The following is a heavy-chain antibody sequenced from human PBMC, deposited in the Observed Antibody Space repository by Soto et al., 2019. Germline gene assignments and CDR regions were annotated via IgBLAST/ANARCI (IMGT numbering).Heavy chain of an antibody. Sequence: QVQLVESGGGLVKPGGSLRLSCAASGFTFSDYYMSWIRQAPGKGLEWVSYIASSDTYTNYADSVKGRFTSSRDNAKNSLYLQMNSLRAEDTAVYYCSRLLSSFDSWGQGTLVTVSS. CDR1: GFTFSDYY. D-gene: IGHD2-8*02. CDR2: IASSDTYT. V-gene: IGHV3-11*05. J-gene: IGHJ4*02. CDR3: SRLLSSFDS.